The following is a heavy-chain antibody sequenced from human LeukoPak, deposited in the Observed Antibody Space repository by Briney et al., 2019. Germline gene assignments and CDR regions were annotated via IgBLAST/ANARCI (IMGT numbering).Heavy chain of an antibody. CDR2: ISGSGGST. J-gene: IGHJ6*02. CDR3: CRGFQRVGPYGMDV. D-gene: IGHD5-24*01. CDR1: GFTFSSYA. Sequence: GGSLRLSCAASGFTFSSYAMSWVRQAPGKGLEWVSAISGSGGSTYYADSVKGRFTISRDNSKNTLYLQMNSLRAEDTAVYYCCRGFQRVGPYGMDVWGQGTRVTVSS. V-gene: IGHV3-23*01.